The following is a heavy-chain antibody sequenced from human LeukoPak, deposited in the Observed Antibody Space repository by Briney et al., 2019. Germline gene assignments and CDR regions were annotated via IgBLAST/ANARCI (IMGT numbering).Heavy chain of an antibody. CDR2: IIPIFGTA. CDR1: GGTFSSYA. CDR3: ASGLVGGYFDY. J-gene: IGHJ4*02. V-gene: IGHV1-69*05. D-gene: IGHD2-2*01. Sequence: SVKVSCKASGGTFSSYAISWVRQAPGQGLEWMGGIIPIFGTANYAQKFQGRVAITTDESTSTAYMELSSLRSEDTAVYYCASGLVGGYFDYWGQGTLVTVSS.